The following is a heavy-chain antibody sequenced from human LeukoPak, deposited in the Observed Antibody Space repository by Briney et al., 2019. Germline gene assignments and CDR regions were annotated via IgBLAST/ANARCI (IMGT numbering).Heavy chain of an antibody. V-gene: IGHV5-51*01. Sequence: GESLKISCKGSGYSINNYWIGWVRQMPGKGLEWMGIIYPADSDIRYSPSFQGQVTISADKSISTAYLQWSSLKASDTAIYYCARRLCTSGVCYYYFDYWGQGTLVTVSS. CDR2: IYPADSDI. J-gene: IGHJ4*02. CDR3: ARRLCTSGVCYYYFDY. D-gene: IGHD2-8*01. CDR1: GYSINNYW.